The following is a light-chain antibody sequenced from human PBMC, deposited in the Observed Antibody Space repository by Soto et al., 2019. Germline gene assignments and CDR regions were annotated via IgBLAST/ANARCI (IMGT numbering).Light chain of an antibody. CDR2: EVS. V-gene: IGLV2-14*01. Sequence: QSALTQPASVSGSPGQSITISCTGTSSDVGGYNYVSWYQQHPGKDPKLMIYEVSNRPSGGSNRFSGSKSGNTASLTISGLQAEDEDDYYCSSYTSSSTSLIFGTGTKVTVL. J-gene: IGLJ1*01. CDR3: SSYTSSSTSLI. CDR1: SSDVGGYNY.